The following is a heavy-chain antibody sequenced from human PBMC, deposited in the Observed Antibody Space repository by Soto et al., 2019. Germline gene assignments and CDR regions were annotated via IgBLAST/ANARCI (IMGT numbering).Heavy chain of an antibody. CDR1: GYTFTGYY. D-gene: IGHD5-12*01. V-gene: IGHV1-2*02. Sequence: ASVKVSCKASGYTFTGYYMHWVRQAPGQGLEWMGWINPNSGGTNYAQKFQGRVTMTRDTSISTAYMELSRLRSDDTAVYYCARDWVVATTRSWFAPWGQGTLVTVSS. CDR3: ARDWVVATTRSWFAP. CDR2: INPNSGGT. J-gene: IGHJ5*02.